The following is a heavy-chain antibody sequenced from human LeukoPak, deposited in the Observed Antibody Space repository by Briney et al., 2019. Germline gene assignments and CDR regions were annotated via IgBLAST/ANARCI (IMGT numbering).Heavy chain of an antibody. Sequence: GKSLRLSCAASGFTLSSYGMHWVRQAPGKGLEWVAVMSYDGNYKSYADSVKGRFTTSRDNPKNTLYLQMNSLRADDTAVYYCARGKYSSGWYYFDYWGQGTLVTVSS. V-gene: IGHV3-33*01. CDR1: GFTLSSYG. CDR2: MSYDGNYK. CDR3: ARGKYSSGWYYFDY. D-gene: IGHD6-19*01. J-gene: IGHJ4*02.